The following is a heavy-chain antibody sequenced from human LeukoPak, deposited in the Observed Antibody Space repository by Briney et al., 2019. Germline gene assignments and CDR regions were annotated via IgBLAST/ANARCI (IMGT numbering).Heavy chain of an antibody. J-gene: IGHJ6*02. D-gene: IGHD5-12*01. CDR1: GYTFTSYD. CDR2: MNPNSGNT. V-gene: IGHV1-8*01. Sequence: ASVKVSCKASGYTFTSYDINWVRQATGQGLEWMGWMNPNSGNTGYAQKFQGRVTMTRNTSISTAYMELSSLRSEDTAVYYCARGGSGYDSFFAYYYGMDVWGQGTTVTVSS. CDR3: ARGGSGYDSFFAYYYGMDV.